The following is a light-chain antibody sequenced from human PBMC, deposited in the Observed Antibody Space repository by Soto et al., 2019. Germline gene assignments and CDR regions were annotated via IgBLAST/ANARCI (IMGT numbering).Light chain of an antibody. CDR2: GAS. CDR1: QSVSNTY. Sequence: EIGLTQSPGTLSLSPGERATLSCRASQSVSNTYLAWYQHKPGQAPRLLIYGASDRATGIPDRFSGSGSVTDFILIISSLEPEDFALYYCQQYGTSPVTFGQGTKLEIK. CDR3: QQYGTSPVT. J-gene: IGKJ2*01. V-gene: IGKV3-20*01.